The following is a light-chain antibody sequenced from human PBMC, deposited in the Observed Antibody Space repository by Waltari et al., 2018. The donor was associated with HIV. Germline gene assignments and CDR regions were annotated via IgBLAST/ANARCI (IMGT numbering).Light chain of an antibody. V-gene: IGLV3-21*02. CDR1: HIGKYS. Sequence: SYVLTQPPSVSVAPGQTAALSCGHIGKYSVQWYRQRPGRAPVLVVLDDTDRPSGIPARISGAKAGNRATLTISGVEAGDEAVYYCQVWDRSYKEAVFGGGT. CDR2: DDT. J-gene: IGLJ2*01. CDR3: QVWDRSYKEAV.